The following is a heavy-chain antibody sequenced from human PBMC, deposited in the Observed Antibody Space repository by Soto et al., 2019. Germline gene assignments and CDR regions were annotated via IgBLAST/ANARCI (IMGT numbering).Heavy chain of an antibody. J-gene: IGHJ6*02. V-gene: IGHV3-30-3*01. Sequence: QVQLVESGGGVVQPGRSLRLSCAASGFTFSSYAMHWVRQAPGKGLEWVAVISYDGSNKYYADSVKGRFTISIDNSKNSLYLQMNRLRAEDTAVYYCARETDYYGSGSASYSGMDVWGQGTTVTVAS. CDR1: GFTFSSYA. D-gene: IGHD3-10*01. CDR3: ARETDYYGSGSASYSGMDV. CDR2: ISYDGSNK.